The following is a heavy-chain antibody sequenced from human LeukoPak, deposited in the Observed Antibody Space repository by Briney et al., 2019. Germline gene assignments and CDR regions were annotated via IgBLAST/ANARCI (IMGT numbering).Heavy chain of an antibody. CDR3: ARDVGEYCSSTNCYASHY. J-gene: IGHJ4*02. V-gene: IGHV1-18*01. CDR2: ITPYNGNT. Sequence: ASVKVSCKASGYTFTNFGISWVRQAPGQGLEWMGWITPYNGNTNYAQKLQGRVTLTTDTSTSTAYMELRSLRSDDTAVYYCARDVGEYCSSTNCYASHYWGQGTLVTVSS. CDR1: GYTFTNFG. D-gene: IGHD2-2*01.